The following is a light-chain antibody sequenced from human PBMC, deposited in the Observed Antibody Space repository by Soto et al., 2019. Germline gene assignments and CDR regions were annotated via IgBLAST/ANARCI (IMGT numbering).Light chain of an antibody. CDR2: GVY. CDR3: QFYGSSLIT. V-gene: IGKV3-20*01. J-gene: IGKJ5*01. CDR1: QTIRDN. Sequence: EIVMTQSPATLSVSPGDRATLSCRASQTIRDNLAWYQQKPGQSPRLLIYGVYSRATGTPDRFSGSGSGTDFTLTISRLEPEDAAVYYCQFYGSSLITFGQGTRLEIK.